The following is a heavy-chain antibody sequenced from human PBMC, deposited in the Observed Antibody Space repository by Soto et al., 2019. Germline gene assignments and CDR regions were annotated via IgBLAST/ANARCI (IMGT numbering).Heavy chain of an antibody. Sequence: GGSLRLSCAASGFTFSSYAMSWVRQAPGKGLEWVSAISGSGGSTYYADSVKGRFTISRDNSKNTLYLQMNSLSAEDTAVYYCAKGLTIFGVVKYYYGMDVWGQGTTVTVSS. J-gene: IGHJ6*02. V-gene: IGHV3-23*01. CDR2: ISGSGGST. CDR3: AKGLTIFGVVKYYYGMDV. CDR1: GFTFSSYA. D-gene: IGHD3-3*01.